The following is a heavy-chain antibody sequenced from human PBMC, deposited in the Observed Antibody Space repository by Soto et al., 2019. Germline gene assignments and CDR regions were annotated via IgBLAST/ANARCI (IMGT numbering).Heavy chain of an antibody. D-gene: IGHD5-12*01. Sequence: QVQLVESGGGVVQPGRSLRLSCAASGSTFSSYGMHWVRQAPGKGLEWVALVWYDGGNKYYADSVKGRFTISRDNSKNTLYLQMNSLRDEDTAVYYCVRAAGYSGNDYVYYYGMDVWGQGTTVTVSS. CDR1: GSTFSSYG. CDR3: VRAAGYSGNDYVYYYGMDV. CDR2: VWYDGGNK. V-gene: IGHV3-33*01. J-gene: IGHJ6*02.